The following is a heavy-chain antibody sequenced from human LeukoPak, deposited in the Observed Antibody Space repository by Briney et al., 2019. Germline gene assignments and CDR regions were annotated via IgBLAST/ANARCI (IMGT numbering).Heavy chain of an antibody. J-gene: IGHJ1*01. CDR2: INTNTGNP. CDR3: ARDLGSSWSEYFQH. V-gene: IGHV7-4-1*02. CDR1: GYTFTSYA. D-gene: IGHD6-13*01. Sequence: ASVKVSCKASGYTFTSYAMNWVRQAPGQGLEWMGWINTNTGNPTYAQGFTGRFVFSLDTSFSTAYLQISSLKAEDTAVYYCARDLGSSWSEYFQHWGQGTLVTVSS.